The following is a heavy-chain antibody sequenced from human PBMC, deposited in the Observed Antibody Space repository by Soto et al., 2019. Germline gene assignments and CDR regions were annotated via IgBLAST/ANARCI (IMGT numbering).Heavy chain of an antibody. CDR1: GVNFSSYA. V-gene: IGHV3-23*01. CDR3: AVGRHKTSGYNTWFDP. J-gene: IGHJ5*02. D-gene: IGHD3-22*01. Sequence: PGGSLRLSCAASGVNFSSYAMNWVRQSPGKGLEWVSTISDTGGGTFYAGSVKGRFTISRDNSKNTLYLQMHSLRADDSAIYFCAVGRHKTSGYNTWFDPWGRGTLFTVSS. CDR2: ISDTGGGT.